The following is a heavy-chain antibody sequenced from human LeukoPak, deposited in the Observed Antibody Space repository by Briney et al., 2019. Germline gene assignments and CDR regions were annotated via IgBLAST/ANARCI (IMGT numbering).Heavy chain of an antibody. Sequence: PSETLSLTCTVSGGSISSYYWSWIRQPPGKGLEWIGYIYYSGSTNYNPSLKSRVSMSVDTSKNQFSLKLNSVTAADTAVYYCAKSNGYGLVDIWGQGTMVTVSS. V-gene: IGHV4-59*12. CDR3: AKSNGYGLVDI. D-gene: IGHD3-10*01. CDR2: IYYSGST. J-gene: IGHJ3*02. CDR1: GGSISSYY.